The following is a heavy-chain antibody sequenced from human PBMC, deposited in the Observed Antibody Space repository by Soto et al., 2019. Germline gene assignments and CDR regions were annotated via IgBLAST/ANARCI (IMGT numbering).Heavy chain of an antibody. CDR2: INPNSGGT. CDR3: GMVGIDNWFDT. D-gene: IGHD2-15*01. Sequence: ASVKVSCKASGYTFTGYYMHWVRQAPGQGLEWLGWINPNSGGTNYAQKFQGRVTMTRDTSISTAYMELSRLRYDDTAVYYCGMVGIDNWFDTWGQGTLVTVSS. CDR1: GYTFTGYY. J-gene: IGHJ5*02. V-gene: IGHV1-2*02.